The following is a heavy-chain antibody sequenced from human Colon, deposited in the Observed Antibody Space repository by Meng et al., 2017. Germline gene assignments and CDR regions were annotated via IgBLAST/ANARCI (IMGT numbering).Heavy chain of an antibody. CDR2: ISYDGSNK. Sequence: GESLKISCAASGFTFSSYAMHWVRQAPGKGLELVAVISYDGSNKYYADSVKGRFTITRDNSKNTLYLQMNSLRAEDTAVYYCARESYSSSWYGFRWGQGTLVTVSS. CDR1: GFTFSSYA. D-gene: IGHD6-13*01. J-gene: IGHJ4*02. CDR3: ARESYSSSWYGFR. V-gene: IGHV3-30*04.